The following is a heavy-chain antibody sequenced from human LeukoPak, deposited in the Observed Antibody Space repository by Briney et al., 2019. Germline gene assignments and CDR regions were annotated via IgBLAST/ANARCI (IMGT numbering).Heavy chain of an antibody. D-gene: IGHD3-9*01. CDR3: ARVGDNLIEVSLDY. CDR2: IYTSGST. V-gene: IGHV4-61*02. CDR1: GYSISSGYY. J-gene: IGHJ4*02. Sequence: PSETLSLTCTVSGYSISSGYYWGWIRQPAGKGLEWIGRIYTSGSTNYNPSLKSRVTISVDTSKNQFSLKLSSVTAADTAVYYCARVGDNLIEVSLDYWGQGTLVTVSS.